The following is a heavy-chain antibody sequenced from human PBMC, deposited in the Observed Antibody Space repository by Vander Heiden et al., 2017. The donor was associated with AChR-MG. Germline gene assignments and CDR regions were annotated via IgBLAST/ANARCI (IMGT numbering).Heavy chain of an antibody. V-gene: IGHV3-7*01. Sequence: EVQLMESGGGLAQPGGSLRLSCEASGFTLSINYMVWVRQAPGKGLEWVANITPDGSEKQYVDSVKGRFTISRDNAKNSLSLQMNSLRAEDTAVYYCASRSRDYWGQGTVVTVSS. CDR3: ASRSRDY. CDR2: ITPDGSEK. CDR1: GFTLSINY. J-gene: IGHJ4*02.